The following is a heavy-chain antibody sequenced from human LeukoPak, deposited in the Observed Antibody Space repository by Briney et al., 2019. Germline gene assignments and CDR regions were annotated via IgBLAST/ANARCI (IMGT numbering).Heavy chain of an antibody. D-gene: IGHD3-10*01. J-gene: IGHJ4*02. V-gene: IGHV4-59*12. Sequence: SETLSLTCTVSGGSISSYYWSWIRQPPGKGLEWIGYIHYTGSTNYNPSLKSRVIMSVDTSKNQLSLKLTSVTAADTAVYYCARDLIVPDAMTGSGSYSTDYWGQGTLVTVSS. CDR1: GGSISSYY. CDR2: IHYTGST. CDR3: ARDLIVPDAMTGSGSYSTDY.